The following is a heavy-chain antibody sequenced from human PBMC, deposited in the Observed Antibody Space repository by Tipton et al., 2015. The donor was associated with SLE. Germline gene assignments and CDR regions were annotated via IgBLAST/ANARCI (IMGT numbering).Heavy chain of an antibody. Sequence: TLSLTCTVSSGSISSYHWSWIRQPPGKGLEWIGYIYYSGNTNHNPSLESRVTIPLDTSKNQFSLKLNSVTAADTAVYYCARGGRWGSVANFDNWGQGTLVTVSS. J-gene: IGHJ4*02. D-gene: IGHD7-27*01. CDR2: IYYSGNT. CDR3: ARGGRWGSVANFDN. CDR1: SGSISSYH. V-gene: IGHV4-59*01.